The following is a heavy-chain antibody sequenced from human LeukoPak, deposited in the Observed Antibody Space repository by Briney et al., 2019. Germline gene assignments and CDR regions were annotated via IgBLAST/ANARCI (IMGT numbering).Heavy chain of an antibody. J-gene: IGHJ6*03. CDR2: INDSGST. CDR3: AREAEEFLGQSHYYYYMDV. CDR1: GGSFSGHY. V-gene: IGHV4-34*01. Sequence: SETLSLTCAVYGGSFSGHYWSWIRQPPGKGLEWIGEINDSGSTNYRPSLKSRVIISVDTSKNQFSLKLSSLTAADTAVYYCAREAEEFLGQSHYYYYMDVWGKGTTVTVSS. D-gene: IGHD3-10*01.